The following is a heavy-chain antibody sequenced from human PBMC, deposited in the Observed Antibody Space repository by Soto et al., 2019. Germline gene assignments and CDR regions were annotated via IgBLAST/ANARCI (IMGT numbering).Heavy chain of an antibody. Sequence: EVQLVESGGGLIQPGGSLRLSCAASGFTVTNNYMTWVRQAPGKGLEWVSVIYSGGSTSYADSVKGRFTISRDNSKNILYLQMNSLRAEDTAVYYCARVDYGDYGLYFDLWGRGTLVTVSS. CDR3: ARVDYGDYGLYFDL. D-gene: IGHD4-17*01. CDR2: IYSGGST. J-gene: IGHJ2*01. V-gene: IGHV3-53*01. CDR1: GFTVTNNY.